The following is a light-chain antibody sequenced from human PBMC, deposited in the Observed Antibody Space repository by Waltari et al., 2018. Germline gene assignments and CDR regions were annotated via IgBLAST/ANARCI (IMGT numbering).Light chain of an antibody. V-gene: IGKV1-9*01. CDR2: SAS. J-gene: IGKJ4*01. CDR3: QQRNSYPLLT. Sequence: IQLTQSPSSLSASVGDRVTITCRASQGLSSYLAWYQQKPGKAPKLLIYSASTLQSGVPSRCSGSGSRTDFTLTINSRQPEDFATYYCQQRNSYPLLTVGGGTKVEIK. CDR1: QGLSSY.